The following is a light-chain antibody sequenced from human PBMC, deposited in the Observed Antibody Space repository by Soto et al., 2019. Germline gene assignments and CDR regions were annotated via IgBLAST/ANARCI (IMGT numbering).Light chain of an antibody. J-gene: IGLJ1*01. CDR2: GVT. CDR1: HXDIGTYDY. CDR3: SSLTSNRIYV. Sequence: QSALTQPTSVSGSPGQSITICCTGNHXDIGTYDYVSWYQQHPGRAPRLLIHGVTTRPSGISGRFSASKSGLTASLTISGLQPEDEADYYCSSLTSNRIYVFGPGTKVTVL. V-gene: IGLV2-14*03.